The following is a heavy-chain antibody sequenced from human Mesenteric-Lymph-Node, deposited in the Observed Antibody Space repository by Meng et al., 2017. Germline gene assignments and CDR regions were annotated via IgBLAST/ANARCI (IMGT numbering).Heavy chain of an antibody. D-gene: IGHD3-10*01. CDR3: ARESYSVSGSYWSNFDY. J-gene: IGHJ4*02. CDR2: VYRSGGT. V-gene: IGHV4-38-2*02. CDR1: DSSISSGYY. Sequence: SETLSLTCTVSDSSISSGYYWGWIRQSPGKGLEWIGSVYRSGGTYYNPSLKSRVTISIDTSKNQFTLKLSSVTAADTAVYYCARESYSVSGSYWSNFDYWGQGTLVTVSS.